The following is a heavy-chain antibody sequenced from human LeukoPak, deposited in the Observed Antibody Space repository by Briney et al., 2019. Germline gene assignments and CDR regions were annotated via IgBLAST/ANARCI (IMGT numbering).Heavy chain of an antibody. CDR3: ARRGEVGFDY. V-gene: IGHV1-46*01. CDR2: INPSGGST. J-gene: IGHJ4*02. CDR1: DYTFTSYG. Sequence: ASVKVSCKASDYTFTSYGISWVRQAPGQGLEWMGIINPSGGSTSYAQKFQGRVTMTRDMSTSTVYMDLSSLRSEDTAVYYCARRGEVGFDYWGQGTLVTVSS. D-gene: IGHD3-16*01.